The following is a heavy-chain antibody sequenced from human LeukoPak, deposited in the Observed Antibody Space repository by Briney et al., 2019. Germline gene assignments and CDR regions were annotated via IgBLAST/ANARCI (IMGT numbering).Heavy chain of an antibody. D-gene: IGHD2-2*02. J-gene: IGHJ3*02. CDR3: ARVKSVVVPAAILGGGAFDI. CDR2: ISSSSSTI. CDR1: GFTFSSYS. V-gene: IGHV3-48*01. Sequence: GGSLRLSCAASGFTFSSYSMNWVRQAPGKGLEWVSYISSSSSTIYYADSVKGRFTISRDNAKNSVYLQMNSLRAEDTAVYYCARVKSVVVPAAILGGGAFDIWGQGTMVTVSS.